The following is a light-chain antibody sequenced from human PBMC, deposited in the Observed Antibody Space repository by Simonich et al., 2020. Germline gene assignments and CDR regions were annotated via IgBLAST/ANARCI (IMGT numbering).Light chain of an antibody. V-gene: IGKV1-13*02. CDR3: QQFNSYPFT. CDR2: DAS. J-gene: IGKJ3*01. Sequence: AIQLTQAPSSLSASVGDRVTITCRASQGISSALAWYQQKPGKAPKLLIYDASSLESGFPSRFSGSGSGTDFTLTISSLQPEDFATYYCQQFNSYPFTFGPGTKVDIK. CDR1: QGISSA.